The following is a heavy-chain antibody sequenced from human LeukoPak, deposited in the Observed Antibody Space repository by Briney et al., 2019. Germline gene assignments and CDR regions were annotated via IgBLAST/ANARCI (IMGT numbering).Heavy chain of an antibody. Sequence: SETLSLTCSVSSGSISSSSYFWDWIRQPPGKGLEGFGGVYYSGSTYYNPSLKSRVTISVDTSKNQFSLKLSSMTAADTAVYYCARRSGFWSGYYLFDYWGQGALVTVSS. J-gene: IGHJ4*02. CDR2: VYYSGST. V-gene: IGHV4-39*01. CDR1: SGSISSSSYF. CDR3: ARRSGFWSGYYLFDY. D-gene: IGHD3-3*01.